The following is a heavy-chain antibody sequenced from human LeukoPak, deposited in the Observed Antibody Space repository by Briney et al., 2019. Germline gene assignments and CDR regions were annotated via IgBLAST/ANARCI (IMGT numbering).Heavy chain of an antibody. V-gene: IGHV3-23*01. CDR3: AKDRGY. Sequence: PGGSLRLSCAASGFTFSSFTMTWVRQTPGKGLEWVSGISGSGDATFYADSVKGRFTISRDNSKHTLYLQRSSPRAEDTAIYYCAKDRGYWGQGTLVTVTS. J-gene: IGHJ4*02. CDR1: GFTFSSFT. CDR2: ISGSGDAT.